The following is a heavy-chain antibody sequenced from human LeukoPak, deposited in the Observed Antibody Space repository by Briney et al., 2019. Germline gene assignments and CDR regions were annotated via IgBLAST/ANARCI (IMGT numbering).Heavy chain of an antibody. CDR2: INHSGST. Sequence: SETLSLTCAVYGGSFSGYYWSWIRQPPGKGLESIGEINHSGSTNYNPSLKSRVTISVDTSKNQFSLKLSSVTAADTAVYYCARGRNGYCSSTSCYRFDYWGQGTLVTVSS. V-gene: IGHV4-34*01. CDR3: ARGRNGYCSSTSCYRFDY. CDR1: GGSFSGYY. D-gene: IGHD2-2*01. J-gene: IGHJ4*02.